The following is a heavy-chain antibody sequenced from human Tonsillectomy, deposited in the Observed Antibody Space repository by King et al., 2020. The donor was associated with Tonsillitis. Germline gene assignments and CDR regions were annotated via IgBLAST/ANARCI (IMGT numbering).Heavy chain of an antibody. V-gene: IGHV3-33*03. Sequence: VQLVESGGRVVQPGRSLRLSCATSGFNFSSYALHWVRQAPGKGLEWVAIISYDGEIKYYADSVKGRFNISRDNTKNRLYLQMNRLRGDDAGVYYCAKTPQDGEIVPDYFDYWGQGTQVSVSS. D-gene: IGHD4-17*01. CDR3: AKTPQDGEIVPDYFDY. CDR2: ISYDGEIK. J-gene: IGHJ4*02. CDR1: GFNFSSYA.